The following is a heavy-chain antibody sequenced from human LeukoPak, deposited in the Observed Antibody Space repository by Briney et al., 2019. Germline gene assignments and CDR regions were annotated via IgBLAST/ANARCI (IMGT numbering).Heavy chain of an antibody. CDR1: GYSFTSYW. V-gene: IGHV5-51*01. J-gene: IGHJ3*02. CDR2: IDPGDSDT. D-gene: IGHD1-1*01. Sequence: GESLKISCTGSGYSFTSYWIGWVRQMPGKGLEWMGIIDPGDSDTRYSPSFQGQVTISADKSISSAYLQWSSLKASDTAMYYCARKLQLDAFHIWGQGTMVTVSS. CDR3: ARKLQLDAFHI.